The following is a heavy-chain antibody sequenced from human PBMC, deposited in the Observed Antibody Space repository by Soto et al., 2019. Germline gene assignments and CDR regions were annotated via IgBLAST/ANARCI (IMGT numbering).Heavy chain of an antibody. CDR2: MNPNSGTT. CDR3: AREVVSRIDY. J-gene: IGHJ4*02. V-gene: IGHV1-8*01. D-gene: IGHD2-15*01. Sequence: QVQLVQSGAEVKKPGASVKVSCKASGYTFTSYDINWVRQATGQGLEWMGWMNPNSGTTGDAQKFQGRVTMIRNTPISKAYMELSSLRYEETAVSYCAREVVSRIDYWGQGTLGTVSS. CDR1: GYTFTSYD.